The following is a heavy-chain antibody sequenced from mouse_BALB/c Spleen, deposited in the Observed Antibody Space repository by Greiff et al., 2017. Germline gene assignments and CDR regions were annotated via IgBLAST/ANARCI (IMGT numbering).Heavy chain of an antibody. CDR1: GYTFTSYW. V-gene: IGHV1-7*01. Sequence: QVQLQQSGAELAKPGASVKMSCKASGYTFTSYWMHWVKQRPGQGLEWIGYINPSTGYTEYNQKFKDKATLTADKSSSTAYMQLSSLTSEDSAVYYCASALITTVVPYWGQGTLVTVSA. D-gene: IGHD1-1*01. CDR2: INPSTGYT. CDR3: ASALITTVVPY. J-gene: IGHJ3*01.